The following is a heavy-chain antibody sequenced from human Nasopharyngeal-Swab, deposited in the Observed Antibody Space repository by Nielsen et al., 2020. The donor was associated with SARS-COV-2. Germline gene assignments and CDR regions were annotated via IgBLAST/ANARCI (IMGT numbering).Heavy chain of an antibody. CDR2: VYPGNSEV. CDR3: ARRAARDGFNYEVDP. J-gene: IGHJ5*02. D-gene: IGHD5-24*01. V-gene: IGHV5-51*01. Sequence: GESLKISCMASGYSFVNHWIGWVRQKPGKGLEWMGMVYPGNSEVAYSPSFQGQVTISADKSINTAYLQWRSLKASDTAMYFCARRAARDGFNYEVDPWGQGTLVTVSP. CDR1: GYSFVNHW.